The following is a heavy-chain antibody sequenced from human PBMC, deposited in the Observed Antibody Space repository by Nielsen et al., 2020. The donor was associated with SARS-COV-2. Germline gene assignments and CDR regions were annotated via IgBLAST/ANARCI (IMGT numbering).Heavy chain of an antibody. V-gene: IGHV1-69*06. CDR3: RVVPAAIPYYYYGMDV. D-gene: IGHD2-2*01. J-gene: IGHJ6*02. CDR1: GGTLNSYP. CDR2: FIPFFGTP. Sequence: SVKVSCKSSGGTLNSYPISWVRQAPGQGLEWMGDFIPFFGTPKYAPKFQGRVTMTEDTSTDTAYMELSSLRSEDTAVYYCRVVPAAIPYYYYGMDVWGQGTTVTVSS.